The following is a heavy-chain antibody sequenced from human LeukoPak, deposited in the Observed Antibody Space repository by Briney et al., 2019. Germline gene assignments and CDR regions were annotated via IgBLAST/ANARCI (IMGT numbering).Heavy chain of an antibody. V-gene: IGHV4-34*01. J-gene: IGHJ5*02. CDR3: ARGPGELPLSENWFDP. Sequence: PGGSLRLSCAASGFTFSSYALSWVRQAPGKGLEWIGEINHSGSTNYNPSLKSRVTISVDTSKNQFSLKLSSVTAADTAVYYCARGPGELPLSENWFDPWGQGTLVTVPS. CDR2: INHSGST. CDR1: GFTFSSYA. D-gene: IGHD1-26*01.